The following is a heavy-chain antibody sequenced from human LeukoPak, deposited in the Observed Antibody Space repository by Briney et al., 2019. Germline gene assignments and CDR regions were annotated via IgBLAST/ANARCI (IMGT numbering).Heavy chain of an antibody. CDR3: ARHYYGSGRLGY. Sequence: SETLSLTCTVSGGSITSHYWSWIRQPPGEGLEWIGYIYYSGNTNYNPSLKSRVTISVDTSKNQFSLKLSSVTAADTAVYYCARHYYGSGRLGYWGQGTLVTVSS. CDR2: IYYSGNT. V-gene: IGHV4-59*08. J-gene: IGHJ4*02. CDR1: GGSITSHY. D-gene: IGHD3-10*01.